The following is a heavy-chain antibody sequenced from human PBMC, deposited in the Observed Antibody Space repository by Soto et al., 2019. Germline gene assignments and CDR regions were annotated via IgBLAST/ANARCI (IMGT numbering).Heavy chain of an antibody. J-gene: IGHJ6*01. CDR2: ISAYNGNT. V-gene: IGHV1-18*01. D-gene: IGHD3-9*01. CDR3: ARDFYDILTGFTPYAYYYGMDV. CDR1: VYSMTSDL. Sequence: VKVSRKASVYSMTSDLIGRGLLAPGQGLERMGWISAYNGNTNYAQKLQGRVTMTTDTSTSTAYMELRSLRSDDTAVYYCARDFYDILTGFTPYAYYYGMDVWGQGTTVTVSS.